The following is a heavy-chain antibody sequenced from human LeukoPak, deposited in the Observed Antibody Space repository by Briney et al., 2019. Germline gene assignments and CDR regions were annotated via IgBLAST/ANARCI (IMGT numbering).Heavy chain of an antibody. J-gene: IGHJ6*04. V-gene: IGHV1-69*01. CDR3: ARAPQTGPHYYGMDV. CDR2: IIPIFGTI. D-gene: IGHD3-9*01. Sequence: ASVKVSRKASGGTFSSYAISWVRQAPGQGLEWMGGIIPIFGTINYAQKFLGRVTITADESTNTAYMELSSLRSEDTAVYYCARAPQTGPHYYGMDVWGKGTTVTVSS. CDR1: GGTFSSYA.